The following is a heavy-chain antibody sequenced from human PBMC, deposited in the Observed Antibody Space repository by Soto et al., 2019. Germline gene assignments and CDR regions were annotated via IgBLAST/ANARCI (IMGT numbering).Heavy chain of an antibody. Sequence: VGSLRLSCAASGFTFSSYGMHWVRQAPGKGLEWVAVISYDGSNKYYADSVKGRFTISRDNSKNTLYLQMNSLRAEDTAVYYCAKDRLAYYYDSSGYYGDYWGQGTLVTVSS. D-gene: IGHD3-22*01. CDR3: AKDRLAYYYDSSGYYGDY. CDR1: GFTFSSYG. V-gene: IGHV3-30*18. CDR2: ISYDGSNK. J-gene: IGHJ4*02.